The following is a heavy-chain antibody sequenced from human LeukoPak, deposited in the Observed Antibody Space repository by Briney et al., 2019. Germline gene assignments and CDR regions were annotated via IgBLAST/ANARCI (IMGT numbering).Heavy chain of an antibody. J-gene: IGHJ3*02. Sequence: SETLSLTCAVSGYSISSGYYWGWIRQPPGKGLERIGSIYHSGSTYYNPSLKSRVTISVDTSKNQFSLNLSSVTAADTAVYYCARMRWYYDFWSGYVDGFDIWGQGTMVTVSS. D-gene: IGHD3-3*01. CDR2: IYHSGST. CDR1: GYSISSGYY. CDR3: ARMRWYYDFWSGYVDGFDI. V-gene: IGHV4-38-2*01.